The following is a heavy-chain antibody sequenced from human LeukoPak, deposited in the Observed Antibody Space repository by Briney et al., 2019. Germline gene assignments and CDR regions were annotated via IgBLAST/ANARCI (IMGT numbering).Heavy chain of an antibody. V-gene: IGHV1-18*01. D-gene: IGHD3-10*01. CDR1: GYTFTSYG. CDR2: ISAYNGNT. Sequence: ASVKVSCKASGYTFTSYGISWVRQAPGQGLEWMGWISAYNGNTNYAQKLQGRVTMTRNTSISTAYMELSGLRSEDTAVYYCARGWFGSRFDPWGQGTLVTVSS. CDR3: ARGWFGSRFDP. J-gene: IGHJ5*02.